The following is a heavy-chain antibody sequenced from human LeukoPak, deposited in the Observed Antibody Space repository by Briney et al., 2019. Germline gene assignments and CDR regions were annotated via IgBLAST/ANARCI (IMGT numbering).Heavy chain of an antibody. CDR2: ISSSSSTI. V-gene: IGHV3-48*04. CDR3: ARGGELGMMRGDFDY. J-gene: IGHJ4*02. D-gene: IGHD7-27*01. Sequence: PGGSLRLSCAASGFTFSSYSMNWVRQAPGKGLEWVSYISSSSSTIYYADSVKGRFTISRDNAKNSLYLQMNSLRAEDTAVYYCARGGELGMMRGDFDYWGQGTLVTVSS. CDR1: GFTFSSYS.